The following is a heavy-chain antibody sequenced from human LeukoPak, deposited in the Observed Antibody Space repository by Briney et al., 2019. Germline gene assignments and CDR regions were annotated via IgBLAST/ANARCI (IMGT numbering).Heavy chain of an antibody. Sequence: KPSETLSLTCGVSGGSVSSTNWWTWIRQPPGKVLEWIGEVHLDGRTNFNPSLKSRLTMSVDLSENHVSLKLTSVTAADTAVYYCAREGGFYRPLDYSGQGTLVTVSS. J-gene: IGHJ4*02. CDR3: AREGGFYRPLDY. CDR1: GGSVSSTNW. CDR2: VHLDGRT. D-gene: IGHD6-25*01. V-gene: IGHV4-4*02.